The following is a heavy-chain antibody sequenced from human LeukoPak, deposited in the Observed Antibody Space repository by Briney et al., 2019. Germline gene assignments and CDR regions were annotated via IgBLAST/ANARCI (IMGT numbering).Heavy chain of an antibody. V-gene: IGHV3-23*01. J-gene: IGHJ4*02. D-gene: IGHD6-13*01. CDR1: GFTFSSYA. Sequence: GGSLRLSCAASGFTFSSYAMSWVRQAPGKGLEWVSGIVGTGVSTNYADSVKGRFTISRDNSKNTLYLQMNSLRAEDTALYYCAKGLHTTNWYRFDYWGQGALVTVSS. CDR3: AKGLHTTNWYRFDY. CDR2: IVGTGVST.